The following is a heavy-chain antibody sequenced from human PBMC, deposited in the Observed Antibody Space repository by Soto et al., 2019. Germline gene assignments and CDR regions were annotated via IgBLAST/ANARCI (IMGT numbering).Heavy chain of an antibody. CDR3: ARDMVTTYDYYFGMDV. J-gene: IGHJ6*02. V-gene: IGHV3-53*02. D-gene: IGHD4-4*01. Sequence: EVQLVQTGGGLIHRGGSLRLSCAVSGFAVSSNYMSWVRQAPGKGLEWVALLYSGGTTSYADSVKGRFTISRDDSKNTLFLQMNSLRAEDTAVYFCARDMVTTYDYYFGMDVWGQGTTVTVSS. CDR2: LYSGGTT. CDR1: GFAVSSNY.